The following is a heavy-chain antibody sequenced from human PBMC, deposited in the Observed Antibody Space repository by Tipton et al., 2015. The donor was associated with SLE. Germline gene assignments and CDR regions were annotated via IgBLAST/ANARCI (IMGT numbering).Heavy chain of an antibody. CDR3: ARERLWFGEHPFGY. CDR1: GGSISSGDYY. D-gene: IGHD3-10*01. V-gene: IGHV4-30-4*01. CDR2: IYYSGST. Sequence: TLSLTCTVSGGSISSGDYYWSWIRQPPGKGLEWIGYIYYSGSTNYNPSLKSRVTISVDTSKNQFSLKLSSVTAADTAVYYCARERLWFGEHPFGYWGQGTLVTVSS. J-gene: IGHJ4*02.